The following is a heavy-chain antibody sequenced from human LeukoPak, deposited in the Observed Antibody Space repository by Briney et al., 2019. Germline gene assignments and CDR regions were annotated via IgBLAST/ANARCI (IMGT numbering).Heavy chain of an antibody. D-gene: IGHD3-3*01. Sequence: GGSLRLSCAASGFTSSSYWMSWVRQAPGKGLEWVSAISGSGVATYYADSVKGRFTISRDNSKNTLYLQMDSLRAGDTAVYYCAKGNYDFWSGYPGLSYFDYWGQGTLVTVSS. J-gene: IGHJ4*02. CDR2: ISGSGVAT. CDR3: AKGNYDFWSGYPGLSYFDY. CDR1: GFTSSSYW. V-gene: IGHV3-23*01.